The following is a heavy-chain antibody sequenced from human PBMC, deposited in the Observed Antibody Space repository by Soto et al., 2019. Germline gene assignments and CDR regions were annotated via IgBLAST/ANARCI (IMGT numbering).Heavy chain of an antibody. CDR1: GGSISSHY. CDR2: VHNSGST. J-gene: IGHJ4*02. CDR3: AKSDRVYSAPDY. D-gene: IGHD2-21*01. V-gene: IGHV4-59*11. Sequence: SETLSLTCTVSGGSISSHYWSWIRQPPGKRLEWIGYVHNSGSTNYNPSLKSRVTISVDKSKNHLSLMLNSVTAADTAVYYCAKSDRVYSAPDYWGQGTLVTVSS.